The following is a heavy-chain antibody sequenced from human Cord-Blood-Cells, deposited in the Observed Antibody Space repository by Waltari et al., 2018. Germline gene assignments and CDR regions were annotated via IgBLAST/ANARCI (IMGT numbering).Heavy chain of an antibody. V-gene: IGHV4-39*07. CDR3: ARDGVDLVVTAIDY. J-gene: IGHJ4*02. Sequence: QLQLQESGPGLVKPSETLSLTCTVSGGSISSSSYYWGWTRQPPGKGLEWIGSIYYSGSTYYNPSLKSRVTISVDTSKNQFSLKLSSVTAADTAVYYCARDGVDLVVTAIDYWGQGTLVTVSS. D-gene: IGHD2-21*02. CDR1: GGSISSSSYY. CDR2: IYYSGST.